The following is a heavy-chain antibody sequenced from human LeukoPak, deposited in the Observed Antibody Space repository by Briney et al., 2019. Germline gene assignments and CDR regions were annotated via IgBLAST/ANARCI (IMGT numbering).Heavy chain of an antibody. J-gene: IGHJ4*02. CDR1: GYTFTGHY. Sequence: ASVKVSCKASGYTFTGHYMHWVRQAPGQGLEWMGRINPNSGDANYAQKFQGRVTMTRDTSISTAYMELSSLRSDDTAVYYCARGAAVGQTRDYWGQGTLVTVSS. CDR3: ARGAAVGQTRDY. V-gene: IGHV1-2*06. D-gene: IGHD6-13*01. CDR2: INPNSGDA.